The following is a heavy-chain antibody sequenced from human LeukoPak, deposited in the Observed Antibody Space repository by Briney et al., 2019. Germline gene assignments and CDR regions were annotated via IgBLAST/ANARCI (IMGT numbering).Heavy chain of an antibody. V-gene: IGHV3-66*01. J-gene: IGHJ4*01. D-gene: IGHD2-15*01. CDR2: IYSGGST. CDR3: AKDSCSGGSCYDDY. CDR1: GFTVSSNY. Sequence: PGGSLRLSCAASGFTVSSNYMSWVRQAPGKGLEWVSVIYSGGSTYYADSVKGRFTISRDNSKNTLYVQMNSLRAEDTAVYYCAKDSCSGGSCYDDYWGHGTLVTVSS.